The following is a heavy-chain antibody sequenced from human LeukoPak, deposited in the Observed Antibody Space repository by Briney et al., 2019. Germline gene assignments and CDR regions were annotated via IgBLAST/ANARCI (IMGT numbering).Heavy chain of an antibody. CDR3: AREKIGYYGGSGRGWFDP. Sequence: SETLSLTCAVSGGSFSGYYWSWIRQPPGKGLEWIGEINHSGSTNYNPSLKSRVTISVDTSKKQFSLKLSSVTAADTAVYYCAREKIGYYGGSGRGWFDPWGQGTLVTVSS. CDR2: INHSGST. J-gene: IGHJ5*02. CDR1: GGSFSGYY. D-gene: IGHD3-22*01. V-gene: IGHV4-34*01.